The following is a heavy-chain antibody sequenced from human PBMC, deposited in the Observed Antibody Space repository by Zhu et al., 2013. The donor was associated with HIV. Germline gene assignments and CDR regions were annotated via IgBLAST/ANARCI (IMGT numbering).Heavy chain of an antibody. CDR1: GFTFNSSA. D-gene: IGHD3-9*01. J-gene: IGHJ6*03. V-gene: IGHV1-58*02. CDR3: AASLKYDILTSTYYHYMDV. Sequence: QMQLVQSGPEVKKTGTSVKVSCKASGFTFNSSAIQWVRQTRGQRLEWIGWIVVGSGNTNYAQRLQERVTIVRDMSTSSAYMELSSLRSEDSAVYFCAASLKYDILTSTYYHYMDVWGKGTTVTVS. CDR2: IVVGSGNT.